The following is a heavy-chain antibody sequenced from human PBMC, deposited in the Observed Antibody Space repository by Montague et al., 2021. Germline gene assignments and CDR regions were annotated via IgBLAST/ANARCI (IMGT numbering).Heavy chain of an antibody. D-gene: IGHD6-19*01. CDR3: TRGEVAVTGIDY. Sequence: SETLSLTCAVYGGSLRGYIWNWIRQPPGRDLEWIGQISHTGSTSYNPSLKSRVTMSVDTSENHVSLRLCSVTAADTAVYYCTRGEVAVTGIDYWGQGALVTVSS. J-gene: IGHJ4*02. CDR2: ISHTGST. V-gene: IGHV4-34*01. CDR1: GGSLRGYI.